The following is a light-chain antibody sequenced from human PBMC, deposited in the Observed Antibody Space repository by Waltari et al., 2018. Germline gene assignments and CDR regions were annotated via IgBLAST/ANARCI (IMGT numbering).Light chain of an antibody. CDR2: KIS. CDR1: QSLVHSDGNTY. V-gene: IGKV2-24*01. J-gene: IGKJ1*01. CDR3: MQATQFPQT. Sequence: DIVMTQTPLSSPVTLGQPASISCRSSQSLVHSDGNTYLRLQQRPGQPPRLLIYKISNRFSGVPDRFSGSGAGTDFTLKISRVEAEDVGVYYCMQATQFPQTFGQGTKVEIK.